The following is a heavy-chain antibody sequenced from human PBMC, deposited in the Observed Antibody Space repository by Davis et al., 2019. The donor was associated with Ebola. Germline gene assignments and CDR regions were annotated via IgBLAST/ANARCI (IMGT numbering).Heavy chain of an antibody. CDR3: ARLPLAKLSRYYFDY. D-gene: IGHD2-2*01. CDR2: IYPDDSDT. Sequence: GESLKISCKGSANSFNHYWIGWVRQAPGKGPECMGVIYPDDSDTRYSPSFQGQVTISSDKSISTVYLQWSSLEASDTAIYYCARLPLAKLSRYYFDYWGQGTLVTVSS. J-gene: IGHJ4*02. CDR1: ANSFNHYW. V-gene: IGHV5-51*01.